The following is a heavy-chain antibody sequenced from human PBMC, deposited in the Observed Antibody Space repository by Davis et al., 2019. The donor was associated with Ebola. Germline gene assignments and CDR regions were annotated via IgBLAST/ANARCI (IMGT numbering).Heavy chain of an antibody. CDR2: ISGSGGNT. Sequence: ESLKISCAASEITFSTYAMSWVRQAPGQGLEWVSTISGSGGNTYYADSVKGRFTISRDNSKNTLYLQMNSLRAEDTAVYYCAKDVRDYCSGGSCYAFDIWGQGTMVTVSS. D-gene: IGHD2-15*01. CDR3: AKDVRDYCSGGSCYAFDI. V-gene: IGHV3-23*01. CDR1: EITFSTYA. J-gene: IGHJ3*02.